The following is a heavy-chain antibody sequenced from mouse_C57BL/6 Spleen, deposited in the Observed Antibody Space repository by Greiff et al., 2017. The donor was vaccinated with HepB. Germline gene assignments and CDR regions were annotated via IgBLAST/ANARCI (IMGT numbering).Heavy chain of an antibody. J-gene: IGHJ1*03. CDR3: ARPSALDYYRSSYDWYFDV. D-gene: IGHD1-1*01. V-gene: IGHV1-64*01. CDR1: GYTFTSYW. CDR2: IHPNSGST. Sequence: VQLQESGAELVKPGASVKLSCKASGYTFTSYWMHWVKQRPGQGLEWIGIIHPNSGSTNYNEKFKSKATLTVDQSSSTAYMQLSSLTSEDSAVYYCARPSALDYYRSSYDWYFDVCGTGTTVTVSS.